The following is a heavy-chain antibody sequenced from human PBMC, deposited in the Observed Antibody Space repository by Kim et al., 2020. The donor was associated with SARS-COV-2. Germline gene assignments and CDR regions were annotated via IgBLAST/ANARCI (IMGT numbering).Heavy chain of an antibody. V-gene: IGHV3-74*01. CDR1: GFTFSSYW. CDR2: INSDGSST. J-gene: IGHJ6*02. Sequence: GGSLRLSCAASGFTFSSYWMHWVRQAPGKGLVWVSRINSDGSSTSYADSVKGRFTISRDNAKNTLYLQMNSLRAEDTAVYYCARGNYYGSGSYYKDYYYYGMDVWGQGTTVTVSS. D-gene: IGHD3-10*01. CDR3: ARGNYYGSGSYYKDYYYYGMDV.